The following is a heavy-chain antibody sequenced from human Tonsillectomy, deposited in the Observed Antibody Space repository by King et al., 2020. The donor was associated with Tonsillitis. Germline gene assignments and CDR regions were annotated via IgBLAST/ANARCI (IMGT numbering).Heavy chain of an antibody. Sequence: VQLVEXXGGVVKPXGSLXLXCAASGXXFSSYGVXWVRQAPGKGLEWVALIPYDGSNKYYADSVKGRFTISRDNSKNTPYLQMHSLRAEDTAVISYAQSXXXXIXXGYYXXTGXXYWGXXTLXTVS. J-gene: IGHJ4*02. D-gene: IGHD3-9*01. V-gene: IGHV3-30*02. CDR3: AQSXXXXIXXGYYXXTGXXY. CDR1: GXXFSSYG. CDR2: IPYDGSNK.